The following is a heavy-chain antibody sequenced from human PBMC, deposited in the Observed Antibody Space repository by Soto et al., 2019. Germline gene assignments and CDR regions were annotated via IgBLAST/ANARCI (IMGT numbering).Heavy chain of an antibody. CDR2: IRQDGGDK. D-gene: IGHD2-21*02. CDR1: GFTFRNYW. Sequence: EVQLVESGGGLVQPGGSLRLSCVASGFTFRNYWMGWVRQAPGKGLEWVANIRQDGGDKRDLDSVKGRFTISRDNAQNSLYLQMNSLRAEDTAVYYCARIDCGGNCYSRSWYFDIWGRGTLVTVSS. J-gene: IGHJ2*01. CDR3: ARIDCGGNCYSRSWYFDI. V-gene: IGHV3-7*03.